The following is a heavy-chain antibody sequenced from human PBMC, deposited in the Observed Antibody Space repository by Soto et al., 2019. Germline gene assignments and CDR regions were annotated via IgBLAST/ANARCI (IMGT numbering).Heavy chain of an antibody. D-gene: IGHD3-10*01. CDR3: ARGGGDRNRFDP. CDR2: IYYSGST. CDR1: GGSVSSGSYY. V-gene: IGHV4-61*01. Sequence: SETLSLTCTVSGGSVSSGSYYWSWIRQPPGKGLEWIGYIYYSGSTNYNPSLKSRVTISVDTSKNQFSLKLSSVTAADTAVYYCARGGGDRNRFDPWGQGTLVTVSS. J-gene: IGHJ5*02.